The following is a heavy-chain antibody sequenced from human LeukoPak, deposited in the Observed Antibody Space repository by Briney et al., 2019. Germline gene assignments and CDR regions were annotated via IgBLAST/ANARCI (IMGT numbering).Heavy chain of an antibody. J-gene: IGHJ4*02. D-gene: IGHD2-15*01. CDR2: ISYDGGYV. Sequence: QPGGSLRLSCAVSGFSLSSYGMHWVRQAPGKGLEWVATISYDGGYVVYADSVKGRFTISRDNAKNSLYLQMNSLRAEDTAVYYCARWLTLLDYWGQGTLVTVSS. CDR1: GFSLSSYG. V-gene: IGHV3-33*05. CDR3: ARWLTLLDY.